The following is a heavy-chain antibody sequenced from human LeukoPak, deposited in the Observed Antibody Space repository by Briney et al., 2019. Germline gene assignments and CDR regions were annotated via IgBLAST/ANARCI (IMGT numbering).Heavy chain of an antibody. Sequence: GASVKVSCKASGYTFTGYYMHWVRQAPGQGLEWMGWINPNSGGTNYAQKFQGWVTMTRDTSISTAYMELSRLRSDDTAVYYCARARGCSGGSCLYYFDYWGQGTLVTVSS. D-gene: IGHD2-15*01. CDR2: INPNSGGT. J-gene: IGHJ4*02. CDR1: GYTFTGYY. V-gene: IGHV1-2*04. CDR3: ARARGCSGGSCLYYFDY.